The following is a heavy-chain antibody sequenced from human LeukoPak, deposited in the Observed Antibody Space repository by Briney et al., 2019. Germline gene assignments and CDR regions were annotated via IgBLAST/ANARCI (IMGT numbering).Heavy chain of an antibody. CDR1: GFTFNNFA. CDR2: ISDRSGST. D-gene: IGHD6-19*01. V-gene: IGHV3-23*01. J-gene: IGHJ4*02. Sequence: GGSLRLSCEASGFTFNNFAMSWVRLAPGKGLEWVSGISDRSGSTYYADSVKGRFTISRDNSKNTLYLQMNSLRDDDTAVYYCAKDRAVAGKGYFDYWGQGTLVTVSS. CDR3: AKDRAVAGKGYFDY.